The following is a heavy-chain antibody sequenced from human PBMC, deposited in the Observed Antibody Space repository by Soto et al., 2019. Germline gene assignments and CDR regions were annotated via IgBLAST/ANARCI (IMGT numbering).Heavy chain of an antibody. V-gene: IGHV4-39*01. CDR3: ARITGRDLDY. CDR2: VDYSGTA. Sequence: SETLSLTCTVSSGSISVTNVFWGWVRQPPGKGLEWIGNVDYSGTAYFSPSLATRVTFHVDTSKNQFSLTLYSVTAADTAVYYCARITGRDLDYWGQGILVTVSS. CDR1: SGSISVTNVF. J-gene: IGHJ4*02. D-gene: IGHD1-20*01.